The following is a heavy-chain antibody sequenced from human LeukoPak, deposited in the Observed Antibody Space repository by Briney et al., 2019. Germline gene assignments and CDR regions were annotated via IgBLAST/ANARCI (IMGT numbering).Heavy chain of an antibody. CDR3: ARVPRIAGAGSNYWFDP. CDR1: GGSFSGYY. D-gene: IGHD6-13*01. J-gene: IGHJ5*02. CDR2: INHSGST. Sequence: PPETLSLTCALYGGSFSGYYWSWIRHPPGKGLGWNGSINHSGSTNYNPSLKSRVTISVDTSKNQFSLKLSSVIAADTAVYSCARVPRIAGAGSNYWFDPWGQGTLVTVSS. V-gene: IGHV4-34*01.